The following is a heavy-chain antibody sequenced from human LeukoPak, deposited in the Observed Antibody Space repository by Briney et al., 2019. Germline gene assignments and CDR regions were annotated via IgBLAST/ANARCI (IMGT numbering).Heavy chain of an antibody. Sequence: GGSLRLSCAASGFTFSSYAMLWVRQAPGKGLEWVAVISYDGSNKYYADSVKGRFTISRDNSKNTLYLQMNSLRAEDTAVYYCARAVVAAIVWGQGTLVTVSS. J-gene: IGHJ4*02. D-gene: IGHD2-15*01. CDR3: ARAVVAAIV. CDR2: ISYDGSNK. V-gene: IGHV3-30-3*01. CDR1: GFTFSSYA.